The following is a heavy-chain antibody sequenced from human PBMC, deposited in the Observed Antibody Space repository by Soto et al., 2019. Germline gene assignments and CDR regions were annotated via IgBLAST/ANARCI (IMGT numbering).Heavy chain of an antibody. CDR2: ISGSGGST. J-gene: IGHJ6*03. CDR1: GFTFSSYA. CDR3: AKTADYCSGGSCYHYYYMDV. V-gene: IGHV3-23*01. Sequence: GGSLRLSCAASGFTFSSYAMSWVRQAPGKGLEWVSAISGSGGSTYYADSVKGRFTISRDNSKNTLYLQMNSLRAEDTAVYYCAKTADYCSGGSCYHYYYMDVWGKGTTVTVSS. D-gene: IGHD2-15*01.